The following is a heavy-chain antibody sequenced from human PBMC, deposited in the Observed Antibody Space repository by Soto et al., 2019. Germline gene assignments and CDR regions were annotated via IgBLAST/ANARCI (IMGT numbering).Heavy chain of an antibody. Sequence: GGSLRLSCAASGFTFSSYAMSWVRQAPGKGLEWVSAISGSGGSTYYADSVKGRFTISRDNSKNTLYLQMNSLRAEDTAVYYCAKDVGDEYYYYGMDVWGQGTTVTVSS. V-gene: IGHV3-23*01. D-gene: IGHD4-17*01. CDR3: AKDVGDEYYYYGMDV. J-gene: IGHJ6*02. CDR1: GFTFSSYA. CDR2: ISGSGGST.